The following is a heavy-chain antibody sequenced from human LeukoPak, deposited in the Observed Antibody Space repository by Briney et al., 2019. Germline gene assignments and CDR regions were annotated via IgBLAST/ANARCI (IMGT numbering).Heavy chain of an antibody. J-gene: IGHJ4*02. CDR2: ISSSSSYI. CDR1: GFTFSSYS. V-gene: IGHV3-21*01. Sequence: GGSLRLSCAASGFTFSSYSMNWVRQAPGKGLEWVSSISSSSSYIYYADSVKGRFTISRDNAKNSLYPQMNSLRAEDTAVYYCARSPDCSSTSCYPHWGQGTLVTVSS. CDR3: ARSPDCSSTSCYPH. D-gene: IGHD2-2*01.